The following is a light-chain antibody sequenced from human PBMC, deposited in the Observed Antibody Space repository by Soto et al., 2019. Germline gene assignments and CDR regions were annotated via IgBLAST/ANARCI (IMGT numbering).Light chain of an antibody. CDR1: SSDVGSYKY. Sequence: QSALTQPASVSGSPEQSITISCTGTSSDVGSYKYVSWYQQHPGHAPKLMIFDVSDRPSGVSNRFSASKSGNTASLTISGLQTEDEADYYCSSYTSSSTLVFGTGTKLTVL. CDR2: DVS. CDR3: SSYTSSSTLV. V-gene: IGLV2-14*01. J-gene: IGLJ1*01.